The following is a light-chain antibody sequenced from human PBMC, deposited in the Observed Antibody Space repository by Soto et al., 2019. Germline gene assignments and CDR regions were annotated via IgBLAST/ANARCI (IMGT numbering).Light chain of an antibody. CDR2: KAS. CDR3: QQYSTYWT. V-gene: IGKV1-5*03. Sequence: DIQMTQSPSTLSASIGDRVTISCRASQNIDFWLAWYRQKPGTPPNLLIYKASSLQSGVPSRFSGSGSGTDFTLTISSLQPDDFATYFCQQYSTYWTFGQGTKVDI. J-gene: IGKJ1*01. CDR1: QNIDFW.